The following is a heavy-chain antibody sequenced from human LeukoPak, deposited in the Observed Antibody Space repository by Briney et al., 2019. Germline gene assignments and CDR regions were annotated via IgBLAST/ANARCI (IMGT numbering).Heavy chain of an antibody. D-gene: IGHD2-15*01. CDR2: IRYDGSNK. Sequence: GGSLRLSCAASKFIFSSYWMSWVRQAPGKGLEWVAFIRYDGSNKYYADSVKGRFTISRDNSKNTLYLQMNSLRAGDTAVYYCAKALIVVVVAPDAFDIWGQGTMVTVSS. V-gene: IGHV3-30*02. J-gene: IGHJ3*02. CDR1: KFIFSSYW. CDR3: AKALIVVVVAPDAFDI.